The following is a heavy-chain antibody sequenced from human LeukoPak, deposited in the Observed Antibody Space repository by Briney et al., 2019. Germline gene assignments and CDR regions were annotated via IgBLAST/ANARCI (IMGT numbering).Heavy chain of an antibody. CDR1: GGSVSSHY. D-gene: IGHD3-9*01. CDR3: ARREVDILTGYFGGWDY. V-gene: IGHV4-59*08. CDR2: TYVSGST. Sequence: SETLSLTCTVSGGSVSSHYWYWIRQPPGKGLEWIGYTYVSGSTNYNPSLKSRVTISGDTSKNQLSLKLSSVTAADTAVYYCARREVDILTGYFGGWDYWGQGTLVTVSS. J-gene: IGHJ4*02.